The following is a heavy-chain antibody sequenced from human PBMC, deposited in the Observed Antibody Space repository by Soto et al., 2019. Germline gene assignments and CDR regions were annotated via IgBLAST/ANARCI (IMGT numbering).Heavy chain of an antibody. CDR1: GFTFRNYN. Sequence: GSLRLSCAASGFTFRNYNMNWVRQALGKGPEWVGRKSKTDGGTADYAAPVKGRFTISRDDSENTLYLQMNSLKTEDTAVYYCSHGYYQYFDSWGQGTQVTVSS. D-gene: IGHD5-18*01. V-gene: IGHV3-15*07. J-gene: IGHJ4*02. CDR3: SHGYYQYFDS. CDR2: KSKTDGGTA.